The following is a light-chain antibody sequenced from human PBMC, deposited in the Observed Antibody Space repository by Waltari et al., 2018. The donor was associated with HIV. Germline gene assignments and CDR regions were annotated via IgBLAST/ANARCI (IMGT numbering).Light chain of an antibody. J-gene: IGKJ5*01. CDR1: QSIFYTSNSQNY. CDR3: QQYYTTPIT. CDR2: WAS. V-gene: IGKV4-1*01. Sequence: DIVMTQSPDSLAVSLGERATINCRSSQSIFYTSNSQNYLPWYQLKPGQPPKLLIYWASTRESGVPDRFSGSGSGTAFTLSISSLQADDVALYYCQQYYTTPITFGQGTRLEIK.